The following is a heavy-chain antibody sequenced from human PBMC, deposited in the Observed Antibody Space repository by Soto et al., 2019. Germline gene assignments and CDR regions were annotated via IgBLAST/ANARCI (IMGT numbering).Heavy chain of an antibody. Sequence: QVQLQESGPGLVKPSETLSLTCTVSGGSISSYYWRWIRQPPGKGLEWIGYIYYCGSTNYNPSLKSRVTISVDTSKNQFSLKLSSVTAADTAVYYCARFNRYFDLWGRGTLVTVSS. V-gene: IGHV4-59*08. CDR2: IYYCGST. J-gene: IGHJ2*01. CDR1: GGSISSYY. CDR3: ARFNRYFDL.